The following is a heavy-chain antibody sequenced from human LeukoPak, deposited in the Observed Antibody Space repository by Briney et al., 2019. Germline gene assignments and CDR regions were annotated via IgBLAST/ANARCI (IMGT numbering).Heavy chain of an antibody. CDR1: GDSIITSHW. CDR2: IYHIGTT. V-gene: IGHV4-4*02. D-gene: IGHD2/OR15-2a*01. CDR3: ARFNSTDYFYDY. J-gene: IGHJ4*02. Sequence: SGTLSLTCAVSGDSIITSHWRSWVRQPPGKGLEWIGEIYHIGTTNYNPSLKSRVTVSVDTSKNQFSLKLSSVTALDTAVYYCARFNSTDYFYDYWGQGTLVTVSS.